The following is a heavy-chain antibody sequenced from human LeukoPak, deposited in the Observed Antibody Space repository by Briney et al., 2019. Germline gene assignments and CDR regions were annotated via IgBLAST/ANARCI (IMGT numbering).Heavy chain of an antibody. D-gene: IGHD2-2*02. J-gene: IGHJ4*02. CDR2: ISSSSSYI. CDR3: ARTLFCSSTSCYKGDFDY. Sequence: GGSLRLSCAASGFTFSSYWMSWVRQAPGKGLEWVSSISSSSSYIYYADSVKGRFTISRDNAKNSLYLQMNSLRAEDTAVYYCARTLFCSSTSCYKGDFDYWGQGTLVTVSS. CDR1: GFTFSSYW. V-gene: IGHV3-21*01.